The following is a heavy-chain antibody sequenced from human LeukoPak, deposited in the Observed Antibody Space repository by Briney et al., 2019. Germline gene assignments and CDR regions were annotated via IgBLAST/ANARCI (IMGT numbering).Heavy chain of an antibody. D-gene: IGHD2-2*01. V-gene: IGHV5-51*01. CDR2: IYPGYSDT. CDR3: ARTGVPAVPLSWFDP. Sequence: GESLKISCKGSGYSFTSYWIGWVRQMPGKGLEWMGIIYPGYSDTRYSPSFQGQVTISADKSISTAYLQWSSLKASDTAMYYCARTGVPAVPLSWFDPWGQGTLVTVSS. CDR1: GYSFTSYW. J-gene: IGHJ5*02.